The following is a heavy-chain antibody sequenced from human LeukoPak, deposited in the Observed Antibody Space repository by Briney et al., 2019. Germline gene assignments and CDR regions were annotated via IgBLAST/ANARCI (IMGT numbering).Heavy chain of an antibody. CDR1: GFTFSNYW. J-gene: IGHJ5*02. D-gene: IGHD4-17*01. CDR3: MRGHYGDYA. Sequence: PGGSLRLSCAASGFTFSNYWMSWVRQAPGKGLEWVANINQDESEKYYVDFVKGRFTISRDNAKNSLYLEMNSLRAEVTAMYYCMRGHYGDYAWGQGSLVTVSS. V-gene: IGHV3-7*01. CDR2: INQDESEK.